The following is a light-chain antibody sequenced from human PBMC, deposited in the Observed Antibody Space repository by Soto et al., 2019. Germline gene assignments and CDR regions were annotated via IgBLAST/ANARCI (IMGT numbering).Light chain of an antibody. CDR3: SSYTSSSPPYV. V-gene: IGLV2-14*01. Sequence: QSALTQPSSLSGSPGPSITISCTGNSSDVGGYNYVSWYQQHPGKAPKLMIYDVSNRPSGVSNRFSGSKSGNTASLTISGLQAEDEADYYCSSYTSSSPPYVFGTGTRVTVL. J-gene: IGLJ1*01. CDR2: DVS. CDR1: SSDVGGYNY.